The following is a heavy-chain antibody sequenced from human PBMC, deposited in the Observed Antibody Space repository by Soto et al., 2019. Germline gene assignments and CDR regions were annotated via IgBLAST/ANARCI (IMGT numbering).Heavy chain of an antibody. CDR1: GGSISSSSYY. D-gene: IGHD3-22*01. V-gene: IGHV4-39*01. CDR3: AAYYYDSSGYSGTSRQNNWFDP. Sequence: QLQLQESGPGLVKPSETLSLTCTVSGGSISSSSYYWGWIRQPPGKGLEWIGSIYYSGSTYYNPSLKSRVTISVDTSKNQFSLKLSSVTAADTAVYYCAAYYYDSSGYSGTSRQNNWFDPWGQGTLVTVSS. J-gene: IGHJ5*02. CDR2: IYYSGST.